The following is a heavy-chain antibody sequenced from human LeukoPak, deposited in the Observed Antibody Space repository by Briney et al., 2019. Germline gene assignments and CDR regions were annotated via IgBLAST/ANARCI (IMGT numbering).Heavy chain of an antibody. CDR1: GGSISRYY. D-gene: IGHD3-22*01. V-gene: IGHV4-59*08. J-gene: IGHJ4*02. CDR3: ARLYDSSGYGFDY. Sequence: SETLSLICTVSGGSISRYYWSWIRQPPGKGLEGIGYIYYSGSTNYNPSLKSRVTISGDTSKKQFSLKLSSVTAADTAVYYCARLYDSSGYGFDYWGQGTLVTVSS. CDR2: IYYSGST.